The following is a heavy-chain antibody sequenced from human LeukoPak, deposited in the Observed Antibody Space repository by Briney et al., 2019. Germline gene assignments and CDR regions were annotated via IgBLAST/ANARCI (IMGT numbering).Heavy chain of an antibody. CDR2: INHSGST. J-gene: IGHJ3*02. CDR1: GGSFSGYY. Sequence: SETLSLTCAVYGGSFSGYYWSWIRQPPGKGLEWIGEINHSGSTNYNLSLKSRVTISVDTSKNQFSLKLSSVTAADTAVYYCARGTYYYDSSAHAFDIWGQGTMVTVSS. CDR3: ARGTYYYDSSAHAFDI. V-gene: IGHV4-34*01. D-gene: IGHD3-22*01.